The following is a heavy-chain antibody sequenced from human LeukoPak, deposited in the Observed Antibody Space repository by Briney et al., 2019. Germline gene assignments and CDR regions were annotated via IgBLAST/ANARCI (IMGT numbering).Heavy chain of an antibody. V-gene: IGHV4-39*07. Sequence: SETLSLTCTVSGGSISSSSYYWGWIRQPPGKGLGWIGSIYYSGSTYYNPSLKSRVTISVDTSKNQFSLKLSSVTAADTAVYYCARDVVYLYCSSTSCDYYYYYMDVWGKGTTVTVSS. CDR3: ARDVVYLYCSSTSCDYYYYYMDV. D-gene: IGHD2-2*01. CDR2: IYYSGST. CDR1: GGSISSSSYY. J-gene: IGHJ6*03.